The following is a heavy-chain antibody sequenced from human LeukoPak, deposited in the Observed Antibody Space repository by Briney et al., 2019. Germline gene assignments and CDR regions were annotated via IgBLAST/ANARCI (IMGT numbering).Heavy chain of an antibody. CDR2: ISAYNGNT. CDR3: ARDRGVYSGSS. J-gene: IGHJ4*02. Sequence: ASVKVSCKASGYTFTSYGISWVRQAPGQGLEWMGWISAYNGNTNYAQKLQGRVTMTRDTSTSTVYMELSSLRSEDTAVYYCARDRGVYSGSSWGQGTLVTVSS. CDR1: GYTFTSYG. V-gene: IGHV1-18*01. D-gene: IGHD1-26*01.